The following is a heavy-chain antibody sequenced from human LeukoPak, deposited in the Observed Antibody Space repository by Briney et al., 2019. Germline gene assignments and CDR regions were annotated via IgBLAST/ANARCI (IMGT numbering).Heavy chain of an antibody. Sequence: PSETLSLTCTVSSDSINTYYWSWIRQPPGKGLEWIGEINHSGSTNYNPSLKSRVTISVDTSKNQFSLKLSSVTAADTAVYYCARGRSSSHYYYYYYMDVWGKGTTVTVSS. V-gene: IGHV4-34*01. J-gene: IGHJ6*03. D-gene: IGHD6-6*01. CDR3: ARGRSSSHYYYYYYMDV. CDR1: SDSINTYY. CDR2: INHSGST.